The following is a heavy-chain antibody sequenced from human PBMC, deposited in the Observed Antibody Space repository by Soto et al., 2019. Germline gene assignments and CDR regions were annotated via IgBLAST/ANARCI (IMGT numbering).Heavy chain of an antibody. D-gene: IGHD1-26*01. CDR3: ARGSYNSVGTPDY. J-gene: IGHJ4*02. Sequence: QVQLQESGPGLVKPSETLSLTCTVSGGSISSYYWSWIRQPPGKGLEWIGYIYYSGSTNYNPSLNSRGTISVDTSKNQFSLKLSSVTAADTAVYYCARGSYNSVGTPDYWGQGTLVTVSS. V-gene: IGHV4-59*01. CDR1: GGSISSYY. CDR2: IYYSGST.